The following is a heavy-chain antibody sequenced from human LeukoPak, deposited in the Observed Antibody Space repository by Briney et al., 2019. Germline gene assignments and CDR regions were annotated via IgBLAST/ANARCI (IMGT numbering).Heavy chain of an antibody. CDR2: IYYSGST. V-gene: IGHV4-39*01. CDR3: ARHWDYVSPNDY. D-gene: IGHD4-17*01. J-gene: IGHJ4*02. Sequence: SETLSLXCTVSGGSISSSSYYWGWIRQPPGKGLEWIGSIYYSGSTYYNPSLKSRVTISVDTSKNQFSLKLSSVTAADTAVYYCARHWDYVSPNDYWGQGTLVTVSS. CDR1: GGSISSSSYY.